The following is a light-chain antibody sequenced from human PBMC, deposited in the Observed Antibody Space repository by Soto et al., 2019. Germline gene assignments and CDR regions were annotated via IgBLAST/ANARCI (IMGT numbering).Light chain of an antibody. Sequence: AIQMTQSPSSLSASVGDRVTITCRASQDIRSDLGWYQQKPGKAPKLLIYGVSSLHSGVSSRFSGSGSGTAFTLTISSLQPEDFATYYCLQDYSYPRTFGQGTKVDIK. CDR2: GVS. J-gene: IGKJ1*01. V-gene: IGKV1-6*01. CDR3: LQDYSYPRT. CDR1: QDIRSD.